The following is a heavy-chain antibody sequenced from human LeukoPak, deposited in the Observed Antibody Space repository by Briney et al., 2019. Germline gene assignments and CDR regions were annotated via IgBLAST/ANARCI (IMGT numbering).Heavy chain of an antibody. CDR3: ARHVPLCSGGSCYYYYYYMDV. Sequence: SETLSLTCTVSGGSISSYYWSWIRQPPGKGLEWIWYIYYSGSTNYNPSLKSRVTISVDTSKNQFSLKLSSVTAADTAVYYCARHVPLCSGGSCYYYYYYMDVWGKGTTVTVSS. D-gene: IGHD2-15*01. CDR2: IYYSGST. V-gene: IGHV4-59*08. CDR1: GGSISSYY. J-gene: IGHJ6*03.